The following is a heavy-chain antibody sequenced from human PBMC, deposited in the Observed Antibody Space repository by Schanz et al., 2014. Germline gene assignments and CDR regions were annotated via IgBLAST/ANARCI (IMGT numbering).Heavy chain of an antibody. CDR1: GFSFSSYA. V-gene: IGHV3-23*01. Sequence: EVQLLESGGGLVEPGGSLRLSCAASGFSFSSYAMGWVRQAPGKGLEWVSTIGTSGGTNYAESVKGRFTISRDNSKNTLYLQMNSLRAEDTAVYFCAKIERNEDWGQGTLVTDSS. D-gene: IGHD1-1*01. J-gene: IGHJ4*02. CDR3: AKIERNED. CDR2: IGTSGGT.